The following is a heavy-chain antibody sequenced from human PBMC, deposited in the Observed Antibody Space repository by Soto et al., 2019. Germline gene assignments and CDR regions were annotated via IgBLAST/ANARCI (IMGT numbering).Heavy chain of an antibody. CDR2: FRTGGDDGTT. D-gene: IGHD3-10*01. CDR1: GFTFSSYS. Sequence: GGSLRLSCAASGFTFSSYSMSWVRQAPGKGLEWVSGFRTGGDDGTTYYADSVKGRFTISRGNSKNTLFLQMNSLRAEDTAIYYCAKKVNSGPGSRYFDYWGQGTLVTVSS. CDR3: AKKVNSGPGSRYFDY. J-gene: IGHJ4*02. V-gene: IGHV3-23*01.